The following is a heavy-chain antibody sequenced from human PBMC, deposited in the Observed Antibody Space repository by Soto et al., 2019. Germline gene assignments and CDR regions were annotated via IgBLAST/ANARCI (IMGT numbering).Heavy chain of an antibody. CDR1: GYTFTSYG. Sequence: ASVKVSCKASGYTFTSYGISWVRQAPGQGLEWMGWTSAYNGNTNYAQKLQGRVTMTTDTSTSTAYMELRSLRSDDTAVYYCARGYDSSGYYSGSDYWGKGTLVTVSS. CDR2: TSAYNGNT. D-gene: IGHD3-22*01. CDR3: ARGYDSSGYYSGSDY. J-gene: IGHJ4*02. V-gene: IGHV1-18*01.